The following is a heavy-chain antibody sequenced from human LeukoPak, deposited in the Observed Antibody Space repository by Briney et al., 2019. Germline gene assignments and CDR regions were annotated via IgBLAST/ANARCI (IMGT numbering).Heavy chain of an antibody. V-gene: IGHV1-2*02. D-gene: IGHD6-19*01. CDR3: ASRDSSGWYSDAFDI. Sequence: ASVTDSCQASGYTFTGYYMHWVRQAPGQGLEWMGWINPNSGGTNYAQKFQGRVTMTRDTSISTAYMELSRLRSDDTAVYYCASRDSSGWYSDAFDIWGQGTMVTVSS. CDR1: GYTFTGYY. J-gene: IGHJ3*02. CDR2: INPNSGGT.